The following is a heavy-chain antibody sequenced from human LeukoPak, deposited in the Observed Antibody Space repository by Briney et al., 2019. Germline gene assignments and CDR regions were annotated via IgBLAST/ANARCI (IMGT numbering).Heavy chain of an antibody. CDR2: IRYDGSNK. CDR3: ARVRRPRYCSTTSCYLSYYYMDV. J-gene: IGHJ6*03. D-gene: IGHD2-2*01. V-gene: IGHV3-30*02. Sequence: GGSLRLSCAASGFTFSSYGMHWVRQAPGKGLEWVAFIRYDGSNKYYADSVKGRFTISRDNAKNSLYLQMNSLRAEDTAVYYCARVRRPRYCSTTSCYLSYYYMDVWGEGTTVTISS. CDR1: GFTFSSYG.